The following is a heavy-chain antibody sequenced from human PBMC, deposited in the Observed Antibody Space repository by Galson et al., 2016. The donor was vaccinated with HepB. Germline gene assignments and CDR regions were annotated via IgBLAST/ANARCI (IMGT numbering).Heavy chain of an antibody. CDR1: GDSLSNSDSY. CDR3: ASGTLDDNYRYYGLDV. D-gene: IGHD1/OR15-1a*01. Sequence: TLSLTCTVSGDSLSNSDSYWTWLRQTPGKGLEWLGYMYYGGSTYENPSLQSRLSMSVDMSKNHFSLRLSSVTAADTAVYYCASGTLDDNYRYYGLDVWGQGTTVTVSS. J-gene: IGHJ6*02. V-gene: IGHV4-30-4*01. CDR2: MYYGGST.